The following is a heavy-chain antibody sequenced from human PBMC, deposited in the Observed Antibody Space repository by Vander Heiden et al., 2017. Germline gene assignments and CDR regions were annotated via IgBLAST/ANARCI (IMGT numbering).Heavy chain of an antibody. V-gene: IGHV3-9*01. D-gene: IGHD3-22*01. J-gene: IGHJ4*02. Sequence: EVQLVESGGVLVQPGRSLRLSCAASGFTFDDYGMHWVRKAPGKGLEWVSGISWNSGSIGYADSVRGRFTISRDNAKNSLYLRMNSLRTEDTALYYCAKDGANDSSGSLDHWGQGTLVTVSS. CDR2: ISWNSGSI. CDR3: AKDGANDSSGSLDH. CDR1: GFTFDDYG.